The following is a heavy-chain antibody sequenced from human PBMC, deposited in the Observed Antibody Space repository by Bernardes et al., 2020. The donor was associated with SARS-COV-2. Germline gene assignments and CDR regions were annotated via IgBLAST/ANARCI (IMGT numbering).Heavy chain of an antibody. CDR2: IYSGDST. CDR1: GFTVSSNY. J-gene: IGHJ4*02. Sequence: GGSLRLSCAASGFTVSSNYMSWVRQAPGKGLEWVSVIYSGDSTYYADSVKGRFTISRDNSKNTLYLQMNSLRAEDTAMYFCARALSVGYDYWGQGTLVTVSS. CDR3: ARALSVGYDY. D-gene: IGHD1-26*01. V-gene: IGHV3-66*02.